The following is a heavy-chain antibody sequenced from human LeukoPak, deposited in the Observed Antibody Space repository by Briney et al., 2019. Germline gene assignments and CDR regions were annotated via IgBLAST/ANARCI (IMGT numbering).Heavy chain of an antibody. Sequence: SETLSLTCTVSGGSISSSNYYWGWIRQPPGKGLGWIGSIYYSGSTYSNPSLKIQGPISVYAAKNQFSMKLRSGTAADTAVYFCARQGVGSGSYYYFDYWGQGTLVTVSS. CDR2: IYYSGST. CDR3: ARQGVGSGSYYYFDY. V-gene: IGHV4-39*01. CDR1: GGSISSSNYY. J-gene: IGHJ4*02. D-gene: IGHD1-26*01.